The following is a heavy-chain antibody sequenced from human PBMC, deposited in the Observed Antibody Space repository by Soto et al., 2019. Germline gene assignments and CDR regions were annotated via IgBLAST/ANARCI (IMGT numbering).Heavy chain of an antibody. V-gene: IGHV4-31*03. Sequence: QVQLQESGPGLVKPSQTLSLTCTVSGGSISSGGYYLSWIRQHPGKGLDLIGYIYYSGDTYYNPSLKSRVTISVHTSKNQFSLKLSSLTAADTAVYYCARAGCSSTSSYPSYWFDPWGQGTLVTVSS. CDR2: IYYSGDT. J-gene: IGHJ5*02. CDR3: ARAGCSSTSSYPSYWFDP. CDR1: GGSISSGGYY. D-gene: IGHD2-2*01.